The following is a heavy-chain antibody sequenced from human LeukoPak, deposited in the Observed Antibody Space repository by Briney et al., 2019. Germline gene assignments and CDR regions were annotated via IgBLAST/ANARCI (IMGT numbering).Heavy chain of an antibody. CDR3: ARHYDYVWGSYRWDAFDI. V-gene: IGHV5-51*01. CDR2: IYPGDSDT. Sequence: GESLKISCKGSGYSFTSYWIDWVRQMPGKGLEWMGIIYPGDSDTRYSPSFQGQVTISADKSISTAYLQWSSLKASDTAMYYCARHYDYVWGSYRWDAFDIWGQGTMVTVSS. J-gene: IGHJ3*02. D-gene: IGHD3-16*02. CDR1: GYSFTSYW.